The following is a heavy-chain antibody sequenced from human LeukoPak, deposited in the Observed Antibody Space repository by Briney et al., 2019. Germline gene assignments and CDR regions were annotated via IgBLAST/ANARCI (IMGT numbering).Heavy chain of an antibody. V-gene: IGHV3-11*01. CDR1: GFTFSDYY. Sequence: GGSLRLSCAASGFTFSDYYMSWIRQAPGKGLEWVSYISSSGSTIYYADSVKGRFTISRDNAKNSLYLQMNSLRAEDTAVYYCAREGHDSSCYYYFDYWGQGTLVTVSS. CDR3: AREGHDSSCYYYFDY. CDR2: ISSSGSTI. J-gene: IGHJ4*02. D-gene: IGHD3-22*01.